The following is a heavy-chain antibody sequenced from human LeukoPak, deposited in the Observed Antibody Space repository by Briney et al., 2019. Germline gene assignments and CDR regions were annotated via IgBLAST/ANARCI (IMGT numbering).Heavy chain of an antibody. D-gene: IGHD1-26*01. Sequence: PSETLSLTCTVSGASIDFESYYWTWVRQSAGKGLEWIGRIDHGGVTNYNPSLQSRVTISLDTSQKQFSLKLDSVTAADTAVYYCARGHDYYSEYFQHWGQGTLVSLSS. CDR2: IDHGGVT. V-gene: IGHV4-61*02. CDR1: GASIDFESYY. J-gene: IGHJ1*01. CDR3: ARGHDYYSEYFQH.